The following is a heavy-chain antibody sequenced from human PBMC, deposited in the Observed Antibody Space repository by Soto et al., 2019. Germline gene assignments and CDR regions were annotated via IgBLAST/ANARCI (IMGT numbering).Heavy chain of an antibody. V-gene: IGHV1-18*01. CDR3: ARSHYYDSSGYYYWVY. CDR2: ISAYNGNT. D-gene: IGHD3-22*01. Sequence: ASVKVSCKASGYTFTSYCISWVRQAPGQGLEWMGWISAYNGNTNYAQKLQGRVTMTTDTSTSTAYMELRSLRSDDTAVYYCARSHYYDSSGYYYWVYWGQGTLVTVSS. J-gene: IGHJ4*02. CDR1: GYTFTSYC.